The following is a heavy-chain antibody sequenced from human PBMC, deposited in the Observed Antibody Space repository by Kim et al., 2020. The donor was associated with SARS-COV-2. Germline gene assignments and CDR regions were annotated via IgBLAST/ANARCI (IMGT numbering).Heavy chain of an antibody. Sequence: ADSVKGRCTRSRDNSKNTLNLPMNSLRAEDTAVYYCARVRSDYGDFYFDYWGQGTLVTVSS. D-gene: IGHD4-17*01. V-gene: IGHV3-66*01. J-gene: IGHJ4*02. CDR3: ARVRSDYGDFYFDY.